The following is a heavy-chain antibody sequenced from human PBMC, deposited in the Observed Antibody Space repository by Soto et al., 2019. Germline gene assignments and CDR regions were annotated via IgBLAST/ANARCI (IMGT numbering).Heavy chain of an antibody. V-gene: IGHV4-34*01. Sequence: SETLSLTCAVYGGSFSGYYWSWIRQPQVKGLEWIGEVNHSGSTNYNPSLKSRVTISVDTSKNQFSLKLSSVTAADTAVYYCARPTGTTVHWFDPWGQGTLVTVSS. CDR2: VNHSGST. J-gene: IGHJ5*02. CDR3: ARPTGTTVHWFDP. CDR1: GGSFSGYY. D-gene: IGHD4-4*01.